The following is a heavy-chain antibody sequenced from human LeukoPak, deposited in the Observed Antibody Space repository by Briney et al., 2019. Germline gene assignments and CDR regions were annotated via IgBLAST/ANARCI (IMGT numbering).Heavy chain of an antibody. CDR2: ISSSSSYT. Sequence: GGSLRLSCAASGFTFSDHYMSWIRQAPGKGLEWVSYISSSSSYTNYADSVKGRFTISRDNAKNSLYLQMNSLRAEDTAVYYCAKAYYDTSGRMGGFDYWGQGTLVTVSS. CDR3: AKAYYDTSGRMGGFDY. D-gene: IGHD3-22*01. V-gene: IGHV3-11*03. J-gene: IGHJ4*02. CDR1: GFTFSDHY.